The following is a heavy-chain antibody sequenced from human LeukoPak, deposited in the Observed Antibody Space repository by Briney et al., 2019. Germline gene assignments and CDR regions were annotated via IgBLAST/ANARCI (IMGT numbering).Heavy chain of an antibody. CDR2: ISYDGRSE. Sequence: GGSLRLSCAASGFTFSSYGMQWVRQAPGKGLEWVADISYDGRSEYYTDSVKVRFTISRDNSKNTLYLQMNSLRAEDTAVYYCAKGRNYYDSSGRYPSDYWGQGTLVTVSS. CDR3: AKGRNYYDSSGRYPSDY. D-gene: IGHD3-22*01. J-gene: IGHJ4*02. CDR1: GFTFSSYG. V-gene: IGHV3-30*18.